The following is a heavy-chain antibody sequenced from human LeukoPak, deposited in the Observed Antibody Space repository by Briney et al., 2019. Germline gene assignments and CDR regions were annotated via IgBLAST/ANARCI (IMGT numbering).Heavy chain of an antibody. CDR1: GGSISSYY. Sequence: SETLSLTCTVSGGSISSYYWSWIRQPAGKGLEWIGRIYTSGSTNYNPSLKSRVTMSVDTSKNQFSLKLSSVTAADTAVYYCARDLTSGTNYYYYMDVWGKGTTVTVSS. J-gene: IGHJ6*03. D-gene: IGHD2-2*01. CDR3: ARDLTSGTNYYYYMDV. CDR2: IYTSGST. V-gene: IGHV4-4*07.